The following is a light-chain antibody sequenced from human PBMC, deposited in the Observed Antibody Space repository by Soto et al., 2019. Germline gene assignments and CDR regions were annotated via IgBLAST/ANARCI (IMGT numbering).Light chain of an antibody. CDR1: SSDVGGHNY. V-gene: IGLV2-14*01. J-gene: IGLJ1*01. Sequence: QSALTQPASVSGSSGQSITISCTGTSSDVGGHNYVSWYQHRPGKAPKLLIFEVSDRPSGVSYRFSGSKSGNTASLTISGLQAEDEGDYYCTSYTSTSTLLVSGTGTKVTVL. CDR3: TSYTSTSTLLV. CDR2: EVS.